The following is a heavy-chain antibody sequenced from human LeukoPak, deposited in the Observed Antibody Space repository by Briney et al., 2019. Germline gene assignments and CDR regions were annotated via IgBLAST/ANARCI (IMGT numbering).Heavy chain of an antibody. Sequence: KSSETLSLTCAVYGGSFSGYYWSWIRQPPGKGLEWIGEINHSGSTNYNPSLKSRVTISVETSKNQFSLKLSSVTDADTAVYYCAREDPQTTVPEGLDVWGQGTTVTVSS. V-gene: IGHV4-34*01. CDR2: INHSGST. D-gene: IGHD4-17*01. CDR1: GGSFSGYY. CDR3: AREDPQTTVPEGLDV. J-gene: IGHJ6*02.